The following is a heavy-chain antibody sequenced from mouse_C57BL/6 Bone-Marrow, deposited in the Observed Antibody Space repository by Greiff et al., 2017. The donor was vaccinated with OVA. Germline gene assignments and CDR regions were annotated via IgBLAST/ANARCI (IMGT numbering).Heavy chain of an antibody. Sequence: VQLQQSGPGLAKPSQTLSLTCSVTGYSITSDYWNWIRKFPGNKLEYMGYISYSGSTYYNPSLKSRISITRDTSKNQYYLQLNSVTTEDTATHYCARAYYYGSSYYYAMDYWGQGNSVTASS. CDR2: ISYSGST. CDR1: GYSITSDY. V-gene: IGHV3-8*01. CDR3: ARAYYYGSSYYYAMDY. D-gene: IGHD1-1*01. J-gene: IGHJ4*01.